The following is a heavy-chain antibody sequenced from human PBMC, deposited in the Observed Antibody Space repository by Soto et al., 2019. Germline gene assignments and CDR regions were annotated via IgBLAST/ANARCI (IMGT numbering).Heavy chain of an antibody. Sequence: QVQLVQSGAEVKKPGASVKVSCKASGYTFTSYGISWVRQAPGQGLEWMGWISAYNGNTNYAQKLQGRVTMTTATPTSTAYMELRSLRSDDTAVYYCARDLTYYDFWSGYYKEGYYFDYWGQGTLVTVSS. CDR1: GYTFTSYG. V-gene: IGHV1-18*01. J-gene: IGHJ4*02. CDR3: ARDLTYYDFWSGYYKEGYYFDY. CDR2: ISAYNGNT. D-gene: IGHD3-3*01.